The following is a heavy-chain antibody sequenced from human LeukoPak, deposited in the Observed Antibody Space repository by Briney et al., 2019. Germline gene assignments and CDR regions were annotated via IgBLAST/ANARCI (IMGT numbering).Heavy chain of an antibody. J-gene: IGHJ5*02. CDR3: ARYCGGDCYRFDP. CDR2: IHYSGST. D-gene: IGHD2-21*02. CDR1: GGSISSGDYY. V-gene: IGHV4-30-4*01. Sequence: SQTLSLTYTVSGGSISSGDYYWSWIRQPPGKGLEWIGYIHYSGSTYYNPSLKSRVSISVGTSKYQFSLKLSSVTAADTALYYCARYCGGDCYRFDPWGQGTLVTVSS.